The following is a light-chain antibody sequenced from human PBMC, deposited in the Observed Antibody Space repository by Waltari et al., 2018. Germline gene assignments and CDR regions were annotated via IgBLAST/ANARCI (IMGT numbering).Light chain of an antibody. J-gene: IGLJ3*02. CDR1: TSNLGTNY. V-gene: IGLV1-47*01. Sequence: QSVLTQPPAASGTPGQRVTISCAGSTSNLGTNYVNWYQKFPGAAPKLLIYRINQRPSGVPDRFSGSKSGTSASLVISGLRSEDEADYYCHSRKGRDNQVVFGGGTKLTVL. CDR2: RIN. CDR3: HSRKGRDNQVV.